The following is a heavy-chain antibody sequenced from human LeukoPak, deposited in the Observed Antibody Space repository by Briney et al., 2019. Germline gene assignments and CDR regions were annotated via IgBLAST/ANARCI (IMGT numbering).Heavy chain of an antibody. Sequence: GGSLRLSCAASGFTFSSYAMHWVRQAPGKGLEWVAVISYDGSNKYYADSVKGRFTISRDNSKNTLYLQMNSLRVEDTAVYYCARDAYDSSGYYPDYWGQGTLVTVSS. CDR1: GFTFSSYA. J-gene: IGHJ4*02. V-gene: IGHV3-30-3*01. D-gene: IGHD3-22*01. CDR2: ISYDGSNK. CDR3: ARDAYDSSGYYPDY.